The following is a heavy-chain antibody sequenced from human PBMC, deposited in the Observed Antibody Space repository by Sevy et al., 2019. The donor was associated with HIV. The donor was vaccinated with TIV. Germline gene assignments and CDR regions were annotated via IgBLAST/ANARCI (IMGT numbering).Heavy chain of an antibody. J-gene: IGHJ4*02. Sequence: GGSLRLSCAASGFTFTLYAIHWVRQAPGKGLEWVALISYSGTNKYYADSVKGRFTISRDDSKNTAYQQMNNLRTDDTDVYYCARVAVEYCTDDCYHRFDYWGQGTQVTVSS. CDR2: ISYSGTNK. CDR3: ARVAVEYCTDDCYHRFDY. D-gene: IGHD2-21*02. V-gene: IGHV3-30-3*01. CDR1: GFTFTLYA.